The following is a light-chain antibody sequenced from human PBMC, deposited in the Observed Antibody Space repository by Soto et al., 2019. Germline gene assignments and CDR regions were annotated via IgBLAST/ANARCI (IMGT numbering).Light chain of an antibody. CDR3: QQYGSSPPIT. J-gene: IGKJ5*01. CDR2: GAS. Sequence: EIVLTQSPGTLSFSPGERSTLSCRAIQSVSSRYLAWYQQKPGQAPRLLIYGASSRATGIPDRFSGSGSGTDFTLTISRLEPEDFAVYYCQQYGSSPPITFGQGTRLEIK. V-gene: IGKV3-20*01. CDR1: QSVSSRY.